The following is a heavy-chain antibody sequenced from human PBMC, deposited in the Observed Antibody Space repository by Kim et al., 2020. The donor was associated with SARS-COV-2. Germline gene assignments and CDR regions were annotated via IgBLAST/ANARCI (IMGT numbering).Heavy chain of an antibody. J-gene: IGHJ6*02. Sequence: GGSLRLSCAASGFTFSNAWMSWVRQAPGKGLEWVGRIKSKTDGGTTDYAAPVKGRFTISRDDSKNTLYLQMNSLKTEDTAVYYCTTDVSSGWALITEDYYYGMDVWGQGTTVTVSS. V-gene: IGHV3-15*01. CDR2: IKSKTDGGTT. CDR1: GFTFSNAW. D-gene: IGHD6-19*01. CDR3: TTDVSSGWALITEDYYYGMDV.